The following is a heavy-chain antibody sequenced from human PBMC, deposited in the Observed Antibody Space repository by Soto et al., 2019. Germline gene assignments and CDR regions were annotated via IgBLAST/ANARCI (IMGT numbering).Heavy chain of an antibody. CDR3: ARDRCSSSSCFFDY. J-gene: IGHJ4*02. CDR1: GFTFSMYW. V-gene: IGHV3-7*03. D-gene: IGHD2-15*01. Sequence: LRLSCAASGFTFSMYWMAWVRQTPGKGLEWVSNIKQDGSDKYYVDSVKGRFTITRDNAKNSLYLQMNSLGAEDTAVYYCARDRCSSSSCFFDYWGRGTLVTVSS. CDR2: IKQDGSDK.